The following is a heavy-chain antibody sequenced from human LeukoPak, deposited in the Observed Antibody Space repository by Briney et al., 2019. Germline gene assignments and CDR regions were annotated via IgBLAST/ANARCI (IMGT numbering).Heavy chain of an antibody. V-gene: IGHV1-69*04. J-gene: IGHJ4*02. CDR3: ARDPHMIRAVAEAY. CDR2: IIPILGIA. CDR1: GGTFSSYA. D-gene: IGHD6-19*01. Sequence: GASVRVSCKASGGTFSSYAISWVRQAPGQGLEWMGRIIPILGIANYAQKFQGRVTITADKSTSTAYMELSSLRSEDTAVYYCARDPHMIRAVAEAYWGQGTLVTVSS.